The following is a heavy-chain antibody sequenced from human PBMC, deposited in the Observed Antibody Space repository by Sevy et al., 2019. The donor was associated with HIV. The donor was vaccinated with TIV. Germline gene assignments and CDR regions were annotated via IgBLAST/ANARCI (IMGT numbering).Heavy chain of an antibody. CDR1: GFTFDNYA. J-gene: IGHJ4*02. Sequence: GGYLRLSCVASGFTFDNYAMSWVRRAPGKGLEWVSAIRGAGGSTYYADSVKGRFTSSRDNSKNTVYLQMNSLRAEDTALYYCAKDYEFGSGSLMGLFDYWGQGTLVTVSS. CDR3: AKDYEFGSGSLMGLFDY. V-gene: IGHV3-23*01. CDR2: IRGAGGST. D-gene: IGHD3-10*01.